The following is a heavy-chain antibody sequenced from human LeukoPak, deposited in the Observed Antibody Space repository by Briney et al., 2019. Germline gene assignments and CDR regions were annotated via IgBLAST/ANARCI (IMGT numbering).Heavy chain of an antibody. CDR3: AKDRAHYYDSSGYYPLDY. D-gene: IGHD3-22*01. CDR1: GFTFSSYG. CDR2: ISYDGSNK. V-gene: IGHV3-30*18. Sequence: GRSLRLSCAASGFTFSSYGMHWVRQAPGKGLEWVAVISYDGSNKYYADSVKGRFTISRDNSKNTLYLQMNSLRAEDTAVYYCAKDRAHYYDSSGYYPLDYWGQGTLVTVSS. J-gene: IGHJ4*02.